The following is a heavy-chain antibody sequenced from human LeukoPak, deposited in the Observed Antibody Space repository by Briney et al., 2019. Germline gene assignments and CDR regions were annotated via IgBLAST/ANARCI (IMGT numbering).Heavy chain of an antibody. V-gene: IGHV4-39*07. CDR3: ARGDYGDANNWFDP. D-gene: IGHD4-17*01. Sequence: PSETLSLTCTVSGGSISSSSYYWGWIRQPPGKGLEWIGSIYYSGSTYYNPSLKSRVTISVDTSKNQFSLKLSSVTAADTAVYYCARGDYGDANNWFDPWGQGTLVTVSS. J-gene: IGHJ5*02. CDR1: GGSISSSSYY. CDR2: IYYSGST.